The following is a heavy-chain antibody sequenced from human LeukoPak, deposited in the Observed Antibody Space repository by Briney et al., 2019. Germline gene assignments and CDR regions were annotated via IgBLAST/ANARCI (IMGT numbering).Heavy chain of an antibody. J-gene: IGHJ4*02. CDR3: ARAYSSGWGG. CDR1: GGSIISYY. Sequence: SETLSLTCTVSGGSIISYYWSWIRQPPGKGLEWIGYIYYSGSTNYDPSLKSRVTISVDTSKNQFSLKLSSVTAADTAVYYCARAYSSGWGGWGQGTLVTVSS. D-gene: IGHD6-19*01. V-gene: IGHV4-59*12. CDR2: IYYSGST.